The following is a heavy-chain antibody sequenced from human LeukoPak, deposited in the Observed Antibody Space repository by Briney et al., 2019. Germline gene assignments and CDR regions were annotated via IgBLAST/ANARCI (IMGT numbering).Heavy chain of an antibody. Sequence: GGSLRLSCAASGFTFSDYYMSWIRQAPGKGLEWVSYISSSGSTIYYADSVKGRLTISRDNAKNSPYLQMNSLRAEDTAVYYCATDSSSWYRYYSDYWGQGTLATVSS. D-gene: IGHD6-13*01. CDR1: GFTFSDYY. J-gene: IGHJ4*02. CDR2: ISSSGSTI. V-gene: IGHV3-11*01. CDR3: ATDSSSWYRYYSDY.